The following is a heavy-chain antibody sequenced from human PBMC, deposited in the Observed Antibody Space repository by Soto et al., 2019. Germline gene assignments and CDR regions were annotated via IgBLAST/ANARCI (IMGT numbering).Heavy chain of an antibody. CDR2: IYSTGTT. J-gene: IGHJ4*02. Sequence: VQLVESGGGLIQPGGSLKLSCAASGFTVGNNSMSWVRQAPGKGLEWVSLIYSTGTTKYADSVKGRFTVSRDNAKNTLYLQMNSLRAEDTAVYYCAKDGRGSGSHYNSFGYWGQGTLVTVSS. CDR3: AKDGRGSGSHYNSFGY. V-gene: IGHV3-53*01. CDR1: GFTVGNNS. D-gene: IGHD3-10*01.